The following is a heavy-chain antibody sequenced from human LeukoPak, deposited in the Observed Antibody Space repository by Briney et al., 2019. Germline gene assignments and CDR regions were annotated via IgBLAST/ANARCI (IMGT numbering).Heavy chain of an antibody. J-gene: IGHJ6*02. CDR3: ARQEQGPYSSSWGTPHYYYYGMDV. CDR1: GYSFTSYW. CDR2: IYPGDSDT. Sequence: GESLKISCQGSGYSFTSYWIGWVRQMPGKGLEWMGIIYPGDSDTRYSPSFQGQVTISADKSISTAYLQWSSLKASDTAMYYCARQEQGPYSSSWGTPHYYYYGMDVWGQGTTVTVSS. D-gene: IGHD6-13*01. V-gene: IGHV5-51*01.